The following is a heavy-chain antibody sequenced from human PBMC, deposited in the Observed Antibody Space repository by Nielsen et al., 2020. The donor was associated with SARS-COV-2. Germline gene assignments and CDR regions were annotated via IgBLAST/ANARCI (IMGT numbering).Heavy chain of an antibody. J-gene: IGHJ6*03. V-gene: IGHV1-18*04. CDR1: GYTFTSYG. CDR2: ISAYNGNT. D-gene: IGHD6-19*01. CDR3: ARGPGVRLSYYYYYMDV. Sequence: ASVKVSCKASGYTFTSYGISWVRQAPGQGLEWMGWISAYNGNTNYAQKLQGRVTMTTDTSTSTAYMELRSLRAEDTAVYYCARGPGVRLSYYYYYMDVWGKGTTVTVSS.